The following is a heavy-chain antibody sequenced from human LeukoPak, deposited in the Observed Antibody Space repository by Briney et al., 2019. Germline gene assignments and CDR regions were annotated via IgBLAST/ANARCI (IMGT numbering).Heavy chain of an antibody. Sequence: GGSLRLSCAPSGFTFGGTWMHWARQPPGKGLVWVSRINSDGSSTTYADSVTGRFTISRDNAKNTLYLQMNSLRAEDTAVYYCARDGLVATGDPFDYWGQGTLVTVSS. J-gene: IGHJ4*02. CDR1: GFTFGGTW. CDR2: INSDGSST. D-gene: IGHD5-12*01. V-gene: IGHV3-74*01. CDR3: ARDGLVATGDPFDY.